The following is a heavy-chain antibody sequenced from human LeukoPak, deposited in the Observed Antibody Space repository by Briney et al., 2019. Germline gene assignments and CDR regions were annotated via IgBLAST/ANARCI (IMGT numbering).Heavy chain of an antibody. J-gene: IGHJ6*03. CDR1: EFTFDDYG. V-gene: IGHV3-20*04. CDR3: ARSQDGSGSYFYYFYIDV. CDR2: INRNGGST. D-gene: IGHD3-10*01. Sequence: GGSLRLSCAASEFTFDDYGMSWVRQAPGKGLEWVSGINRNGGSTGYADSVKGRFTISRDNAKNSLYLQMNSLRAEDTAVYYCARSQDGSGSYFYYFYIDVWGKGTTV.